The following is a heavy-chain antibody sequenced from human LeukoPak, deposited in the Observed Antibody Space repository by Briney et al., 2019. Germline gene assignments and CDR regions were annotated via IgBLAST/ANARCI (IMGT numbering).Heavy chain of an antibody. CDR2: IKKDGSEK. CDR3: ADEGYSGYDPHY. D-gene: IGHD5-12*01. Sequence: GGSLRLSCAASGFTFSSYGMSWVRQAPGKGLEWVANIKKDGSEKYYVDSVKGRFTISRDNAKNSLYLQMNSLRAEDTAVYYCADEGYSGYDPHYWGQGTLVTVSS. V-gene: IGHV3-7*01. CDR1: GFTFSSYG. J-gene: IGHJ4*02.